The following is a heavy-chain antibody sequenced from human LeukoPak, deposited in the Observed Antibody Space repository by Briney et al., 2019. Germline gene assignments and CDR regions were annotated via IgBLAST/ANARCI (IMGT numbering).Heavy chain of an antibody. V-gene: IGHV3-74*01. J-gene: IGHJ3*02. D-gene: IGHD1-1*01. CDR3: ARTSTGNAIDM. CDR1: GFTFSSYW. Sequence: SGGSLRLSCAASGFTFSSYWMHWVRQAPGKGLVWVSRINSDGTSTSHADSVKGRLTISRDNAKNTLYMQMNSLRVEDTAVYYCARTSTGNAIDMWGQGTMVTVSS. CDR2: INSDGTST.